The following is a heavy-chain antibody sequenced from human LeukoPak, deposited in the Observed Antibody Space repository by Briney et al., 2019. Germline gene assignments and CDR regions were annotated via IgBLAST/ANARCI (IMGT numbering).Heavy chain of an antibody. V-gene: IGHV3-21*01. J-gene: IGHJ4*02. CDR3: ASKITMVRRVIITPDY. CDR1: GFTFSSYS. CDR2: ISSSSSYI. Sequence: GGSLRLSCAASGFTFSSYSMNWVRQAPGKGLEWVSSISSSSSYIYYADSVKGRFTISRDNAKNSLYLQMNSLRAEDTAVYYCASKITMVRRVIITPDYWGQGTLVTVSS. D-gene: IGHD3-10*01.